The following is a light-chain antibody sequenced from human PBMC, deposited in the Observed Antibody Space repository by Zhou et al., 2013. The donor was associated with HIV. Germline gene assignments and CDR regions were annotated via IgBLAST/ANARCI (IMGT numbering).Light chain of an antibody. CDR2: LGS. CDR3: MQALQTPLT. J-gene: IGKJ4*01. V-gene: IGKV2-28*01. Sequence: DMVMTQSPLSLSVTPGEPASISCRSSQSLLYSNGYNYLEWFLQKPGQSPQLLIYLGSNRTSGVPDRFSGSGSGTDFTLRISRVEAEDVGVYYCMQALQTPLTFGGGTKVEIK. CDR1: QSLLYSNGYNY.